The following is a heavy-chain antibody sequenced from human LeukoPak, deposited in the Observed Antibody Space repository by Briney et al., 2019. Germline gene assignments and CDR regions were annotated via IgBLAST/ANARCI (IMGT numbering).Heavy chain of an antibody. CDR3: AKDLEARDGYNCSFDY. CDR2: IWYDGSNK. D-gene: IGHD5-24*01. J-gene: IGHJ4*02. Sequence: GGSLRLSCAASGFTFSSYGMHWVRQAPGKGLEWVAVIWYDGSNKYYADSVKGRFTISRDNSKNTLYLQMNSLRAEDTAVYYCAKDLEARDGYNCSFDYRGQGTLVTVSS. V-gene: IGHV3-33*06. CDR1: GFTFSSYG.